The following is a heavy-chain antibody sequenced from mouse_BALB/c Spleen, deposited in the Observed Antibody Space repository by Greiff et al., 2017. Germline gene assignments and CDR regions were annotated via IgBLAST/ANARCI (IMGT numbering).Heavy chain of an antibody. CDR2: IWSGGST. D-gene: IGHD2-3*01. Sequence: QVQLKESGPGLVQPSQSLSITCTVSGFSLTSYGVHWVRQSPGKGLEWLGVIWSGGSTDYNAAFISRLSISKDNSKSQVFFKMNSLQANDTAIYYCARKWLLPHYYAMDYWGQGTSVTVSS. CDR3: ARKWLLPHYYAMDY. CDR1: GFSLTSYG. J-gene: IGHJ4*01. V-gene: IGHV2-2*02.